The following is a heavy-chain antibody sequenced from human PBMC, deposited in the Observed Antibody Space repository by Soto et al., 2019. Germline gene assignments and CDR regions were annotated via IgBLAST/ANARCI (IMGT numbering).Heavy chain of an antibody. Sequence: EVQLLESGGGLVQPGGSLRLSCAASGFTFSSYAMSWVRQAPGKGLEWVSAISGSGGSTYYADSVKGRFTISRDNSKNTLYLQMNSLRAEDTAVYYCASTGAYSSSWSHLFGMDVWGQGTTVTVSS. D-gene: IGHD6-13*01. CDR2: ISGSGGST. CDR1: GFTFSSYA. V-gene: IGHV3-23*01. CDR3: ASTGAYSSSWSHLFGMDV. J-gene: IGHJ6*02.